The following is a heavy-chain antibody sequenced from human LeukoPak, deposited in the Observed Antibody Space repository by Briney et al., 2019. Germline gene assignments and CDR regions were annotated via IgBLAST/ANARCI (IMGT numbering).Heavy chain of an antibody. CDR1: GFTVSSNY. J-gene: IGHJ3*02. D-gene: IGHD1-26*01. CDR2: MYTGGST. CDR3: ARDKEKGSWSGSSFHI. V-gene: IGHV3-66*01. Sequence: GGSLRLSCAASGFTVSSNYMSWVRQAPGKGLEWVSVMYTGGSTYYADSVKGRFTISRDNSKNTLYLQMNSLRAEDTAVYYCARDKEKGSWSGSSFHIWGQGTMVTVSS.